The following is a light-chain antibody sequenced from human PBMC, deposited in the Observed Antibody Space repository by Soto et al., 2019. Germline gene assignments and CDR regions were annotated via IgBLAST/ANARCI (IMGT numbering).Light chain of an antibody. V-gene: IGLV2-11*01. Sequence: QSVLTQVRSVSGSPGQSVTITCTGTSRNVGGYNYVSWYQQHPGKAPKLMIYDVTRRPSGVPDRFSGSKSGDTASLTISGLQPDDEADYYCCSYAGRYSWVFGGGTKVTVL. CDR1: SRNVGGYNY. CDR3: CSYAGRYSWV. J-gene: IGLJ2*01. CDR2: DVT.